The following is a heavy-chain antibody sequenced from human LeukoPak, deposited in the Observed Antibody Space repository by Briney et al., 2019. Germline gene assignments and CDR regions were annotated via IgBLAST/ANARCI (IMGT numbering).Heavy chain of an antibody. CDR3: ARHFRRSDSYFNEAFDI. V-gene: IGHV1-46*01. CDR2: INPSGGST. D-gene: IGHD3-10*01. Sequence: EASVKVSCKASGYTFTSYYMHWVRQAPGQGLEWMGIINPSGGSTSYAQKFQGRVTMTRDTSKNQFSLRLSSVTAADTAVYYCARHFRRSDSYFNEAFDIWGQGTLVTVSS. J-gene: IGHJ3*02. CDR1: GYTFTSYY.